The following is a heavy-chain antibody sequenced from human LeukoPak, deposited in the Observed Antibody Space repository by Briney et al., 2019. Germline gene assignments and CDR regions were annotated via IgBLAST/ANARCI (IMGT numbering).Heavy chain of an antibody. D-gene: IGHD6-19*01. CDR1: GFTVSSNY. CDR3: AAAKQWLVPDY. CDR2: IYSGGST. V-gene: IGHV3-53*01. J-gene: IGHJ4*02. Sequence: GGSLRLSCAASGFTVSSNYMTWVRQAPGKRLEWVSVIYSGGSTYYADSVKGRFTISRDNSKDTLYLQMNSLRAEDTAVYYCAAAKQWLVPDYWGQGTLVTVSS.